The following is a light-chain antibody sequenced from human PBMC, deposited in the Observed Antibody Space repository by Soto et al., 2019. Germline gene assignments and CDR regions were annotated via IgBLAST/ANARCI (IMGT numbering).Light chain of an antibody. Sequence: EIVMTQFPATLSVSPGERATLSCRASQSVSSNLAWYQQRPGQAPRLLIYGASTRATGIPARLSGSGSGTEFTLTISSLQSEDFAVYYCQQHNNWPFTFGQGTKLEIK. V-gene: IGKV3-15*01. CDR2: GAS. CDR3: QQHNNWPFT. J-gene: IGKJ2*01. CDR1: QSVSSN.